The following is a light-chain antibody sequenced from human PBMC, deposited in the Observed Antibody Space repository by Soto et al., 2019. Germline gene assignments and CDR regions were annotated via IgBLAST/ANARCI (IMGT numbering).Light chain of an antibody. V-gene: IGLV2-11*01. CDR1: NSDVGRYNS. CDR3: FSYTANDNWV. CDR2: AVR. Sequence: QSALTQPHSVSGSPGQSVTISCTGTNSDVGRYNSVSWYQQLPGKAPKIIISAVRQRPSGVPDRFSGSKSGNTASLTISRLQADDEADYFCFSYTANDNWVIGGGTKLTVL. J-gene: IGLJ3*02.